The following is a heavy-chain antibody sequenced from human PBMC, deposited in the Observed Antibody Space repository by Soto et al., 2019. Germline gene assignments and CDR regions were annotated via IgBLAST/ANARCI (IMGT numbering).Heavy chain of an antibody. CDR1: GFTFSSYD. V-gene: IGHV3-13*04. Sequence: EVQLVESGGGLVQPGGSLRLSCAASGFTFSSYDMHWVRQATGKGLEWVSTIGTAGDTYYPGSVKGRFTISRENAKNSLYLQMNSLRAGYTAVYYCARGVTMVRGVIIDWFDPWGQGTLVTVSS. CDR2: IGTAGDT. J-gene: IGHJ5*02. D-gene: IGHD3-10*01. CDR3: ARGVTMVRGVIIDWFDP.